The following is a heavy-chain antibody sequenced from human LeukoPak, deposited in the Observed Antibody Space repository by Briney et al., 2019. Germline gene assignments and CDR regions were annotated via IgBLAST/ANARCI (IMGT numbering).Heavy chain of an antibody. D-gene: IGHD6-6*01. Sequence: GESLKISCKGSGYRFTTYWLGWVRQMPGKGLEWMGSIYPGDSDTRYSPSFQGQVTISADKSINTAYLQWSSLKASDTAIYYCARWGSSSLYYYYMDVWGKGTTVTVSS. CDR2: IYPGDSDT. CDR3: ARWGSSSLYYYYMDV. CDR1: GYRFTTYW. V-gene: IGHV5-51*01. J-gene: IGHJ6*03.